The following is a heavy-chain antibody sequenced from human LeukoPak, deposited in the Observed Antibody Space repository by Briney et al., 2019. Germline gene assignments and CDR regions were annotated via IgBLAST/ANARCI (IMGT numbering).Heavy chain of an antibody. J-gene: IGHJ4*02. CDR1: GFTFDDYA. V-gene: IGHV3-9*01. CDR3: ARGGPVFDY. CDR2: ISWNSGSI. D-gene: IGHD6-25*01. Sequence: GGSLRLSCAASGFTFDDYAMHWVRQAPGKGLEWASGISWNSGSIGYADSVKGRFTISRDNAKNSLYLQMNSLRAEDTALYYCARGGPVFDYWGQGTLVTVSS.